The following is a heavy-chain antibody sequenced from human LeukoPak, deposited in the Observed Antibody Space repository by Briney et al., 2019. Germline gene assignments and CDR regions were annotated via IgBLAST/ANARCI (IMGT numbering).Heavy chain of an antibody. Sequence: GGSLRLSCAASGFTFSSYSMNWVRQAPGKGLEWVSYISSSSTIYYADSVKGRFTISRDNAKNSLYLQMNNLRAEDTAVYYCARELYYPVDYWGQGTLVTVSS. CDR2: ISSSSTI. V-gene: IGHV3-48*01. J-gene: IGHJ4*02. D-gene: IGHD3-10*01. CDR3: ARELYYPVDY. CDR1: GFTFSSYS.